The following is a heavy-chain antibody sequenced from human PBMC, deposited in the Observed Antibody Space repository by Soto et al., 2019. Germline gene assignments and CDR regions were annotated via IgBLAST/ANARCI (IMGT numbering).Heavy chain of an antibody. CDR2: ISSTTNYI. Sequence: GSLRVSCAASGFTFTRYSMNWVRQAPGKGLEWVSSISSTTNYIYYGDSMKGRFTISRDNAKNSLYLEMNSLRAEGTAVYYCARESEDLTSNFDYWGQGTLVTVSS. CDR1: GFTFTRYS. V-gene: IGHV3-21*06. CDR3: ARESEDLTSNFDY. J-gene: IGHJ4*02.